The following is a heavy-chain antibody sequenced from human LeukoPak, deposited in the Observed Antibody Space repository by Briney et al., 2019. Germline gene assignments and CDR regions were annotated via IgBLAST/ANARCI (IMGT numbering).Heavy chain of an antibody. CDR3: ARDAPDFWSGFDAFDI. V-gene: IGHV1-69*05. Sequence: SVKVSCKASGGTFSSYAISRVRQAPGQGLEWMGRIIPIFGTANYAQKFQGRVTITTDESTSTAYMELSSLRSEDTAVYYCARDAPDFWSGFDAFDIWGQGTMVTVSS. J-gene: IGHJ3*02. CDR2: IIPIFGTA. D-gene: IGHD3-3*01. CDR1: GGTFSSYA.